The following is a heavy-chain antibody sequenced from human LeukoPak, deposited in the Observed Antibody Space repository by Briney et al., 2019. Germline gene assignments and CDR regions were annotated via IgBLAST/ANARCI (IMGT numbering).Heavy chain of an antibody. CDR1: EFTFSSYA. J-gene: IGHJ4*02. CDR3: AKGGCMVRGLFDL. V-gene: IGHV3-23*01. CDR2: IGCSGANT. Sequence: SGGSLRLSCVASEFTFSSYAMTWVRQAPGKGLEWVSAIGCSGANTYYADSVKGRFTISRDNSKNALYLQVNSLRAEDPAVYYWAKGGCMVRGLFDLWGQGTLVTVSS. D-gene: IGHD3-10*01.